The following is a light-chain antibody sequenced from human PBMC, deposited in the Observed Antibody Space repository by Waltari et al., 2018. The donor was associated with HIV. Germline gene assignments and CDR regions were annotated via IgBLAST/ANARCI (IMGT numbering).Light chain of an antibody. V-gene: IGLV1-44*01. Sequence: QSVLTQPPSASGTHGQRVASPGSGSRSNIGSNSVTWYHQVSQAPPQLICNSNKRRPAGLAGLFSGSKSGTAGSLAISALQSEDEADYYCAAWDDNRNTVVLGGGTKLTV. J-gene: IGLJ2*01. CDR2: SNK. CDR3: AAWDDNRNTVV. CDR1: RSNIGSNS.